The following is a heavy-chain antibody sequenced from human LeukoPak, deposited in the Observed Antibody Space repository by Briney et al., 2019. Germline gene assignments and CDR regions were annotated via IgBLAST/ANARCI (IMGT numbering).Heavy chain of an antibody. CDR1: GFTFSSYA. J-gene: IGHJ4*02. CDR3: AKVPSYYYDSTGYYYFDY. Sequence: GGSLRLSCAASGFTFSSYAMSWVRQAPGKGLEWVSAISGSGGSTYYADSVKGRFTISRDNSKNTLYLQMNSLRAEDTAAYYCAKVPSYYYDSTGYYYFDYWGQGTLVTVSS. D-gene: IGHD3-22*01. CDR2: ISGSGGST. V-gene: IGHV3-23*01.